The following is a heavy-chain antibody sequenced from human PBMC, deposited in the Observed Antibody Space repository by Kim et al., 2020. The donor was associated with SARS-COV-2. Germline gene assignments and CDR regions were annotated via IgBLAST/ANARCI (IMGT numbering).Heavy chain of an antibody. CDR1: GFTFSSYD. Sequence: GGSLRLSCAASGFTFSSYDMHWVRQATGKGLEWVSAIGTAGDTYYPGSVKGRFTISRENAKNSLYLQMNSLRAGDTAVYYCARVLYGSGSYDYWGQGTLVTVSS. D-gene: IGHD3-10*01. V-gene: IGHV3-13*01. CDR3: ARVLYGSGSYDY. CDR2: IGTAGDT. J-gene: IGHJ4*02.